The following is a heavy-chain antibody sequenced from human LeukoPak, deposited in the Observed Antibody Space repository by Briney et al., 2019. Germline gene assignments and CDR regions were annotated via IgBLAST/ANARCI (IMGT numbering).Heavy chain of an antibody. D-gene: IGHD1-26*01. J-gene: IGHJ6*02. CDR2: ISRSSGSI. CDR1: GFSFDDYA. V-gene: IGHV3-9*01. Sequence: PARSLRLSCAASGFSFDDYARNWIRQPPGKGLEWIGEISRSSGSIGYADSMTGRFTISRDNAKNSLSLQMNSLRAEDTALYYCAKATSVGAPALGMDVWGQGTTVTVSS. CDR3: AKATSVGAPALGMDV.